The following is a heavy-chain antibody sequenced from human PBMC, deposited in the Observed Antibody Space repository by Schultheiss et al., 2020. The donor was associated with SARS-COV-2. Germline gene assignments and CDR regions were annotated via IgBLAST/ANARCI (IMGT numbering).Heavy chain of an antibody. J-gene: IGHJ5*02. CDR2: ISSSGTTI. D-gene: IGHD2-21*02. Sequence: SCAASGFTFSSYSMNWVRQAPGKGLEWVSYISSSGTTIYYADSVKGRFTISRDNAKNSLYLQMNSLRAEDTAVYYCAKSVVVTAILNWFDPWGQGTLVTVSS. CDR3: AKSVVVTAILNWFDP. V-gene: IGHV3-48*04. CDR1: GFTFSSYS.